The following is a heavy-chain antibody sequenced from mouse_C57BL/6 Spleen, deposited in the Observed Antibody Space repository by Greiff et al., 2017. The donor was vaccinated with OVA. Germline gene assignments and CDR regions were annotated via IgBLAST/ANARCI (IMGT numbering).Heavy chain of an antibody. J-gene: IGHJ3*01. CDR1: GFTFSDYG. CDR3: ARGLDSSGPAWFAY. Sequence: EVQVVESGGGLVQPGGSLKLSCAASGFTFSDYGMAWVRQAPRKGPEWVAFISNLAYSIYYADTVTGRFTISRENAKNTLYLEMSSLRSEDTAMYYCARGLDSSGPAWFAYWGQGTLVTVSA. CDR2: ISNLAYSI. V-gene: IGHV5-15*01. D-gene: IGHD3-2*02.